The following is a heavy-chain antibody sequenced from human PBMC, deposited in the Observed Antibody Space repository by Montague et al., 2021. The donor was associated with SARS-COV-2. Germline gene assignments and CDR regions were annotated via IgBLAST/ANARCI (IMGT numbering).Heavy chain of an antibody. V-gene: IGHV4-34*01. J-gene: IGHJ3*01. CDR1: SGSFSDYY. CDR3: ARGQVTIFGMLIFIPAAGHLDG. Sequence: SETLSLTCAVYSGSFSDYYWTWIRQSPGKGLEWIGEINHTGSATYNPSLKGRVTLSVDTSKNQFSLKLQSVTAADTAVYYCARGQVTIFGMLIFIPAAGHLDGWGQGTSVTVSS. D-gene: IGHD3-3*01. CDR2: INHTGSA.